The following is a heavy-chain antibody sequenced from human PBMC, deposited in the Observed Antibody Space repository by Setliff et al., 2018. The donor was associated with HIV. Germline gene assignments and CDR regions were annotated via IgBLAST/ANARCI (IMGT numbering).Heavy chain of an antibody. J-gene: IGHJ3*02. CDR2: IFYSGNM. Sequence: SETLSLTCTVSGGSISSSSYYWGWIRQPPGKGLEWIGSIFYSGNMYYNPSLKSRVAIFVDTSKNQLSLKLRSVTAADTSVYYCARDYRKGFDIWGQGTLVTVSS. CDR3: ARDYRKGFDI. CDR1: GGSISSSSYY. V-gene: IGHV4-39*02. D-gene: IGHD1-26*01.